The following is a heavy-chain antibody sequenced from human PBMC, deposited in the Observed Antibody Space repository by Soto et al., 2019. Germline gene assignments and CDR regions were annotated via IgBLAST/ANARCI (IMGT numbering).Heavy chain of an antibody. CDR1: GFTFSSYG. CDR3: AKDRSPWYYYDCIDY. Sequence: GGSLRLSCAASGFTFSSYGMHWVRQAPGKGLEWVAVISYDGSNKYYADSVKGRFTISRDNSKNTLYLQMNSLRAEDTAVYYCAKDRSPWYYYDCIDYWGQGTLVTVSS. J-gene: IGHJ4*02. D-gene: IGHD3-22*01. CDR2: ISYDGSNK. V-gene: IGHV3-30*18.